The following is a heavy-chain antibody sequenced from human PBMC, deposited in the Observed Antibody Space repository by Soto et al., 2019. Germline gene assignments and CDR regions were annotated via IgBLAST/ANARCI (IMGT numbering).Heavy chain of an antibody. CDR1: GFTFSSYA. D-gene: IGHD2-15*01. Sequence: GGSLRLSCAASGFTFSSYAMSWVRQAPGKGLEWVSAISGSGGSTYYADSVKGRFTISRDNSKNTLYLQMNSLRAEDTAVYYCAKAQGYCSGGSCYSAIRYYGMDVWGQGTTVTVSS. J-gene: IGHJ6*02. CDR2: ISGSGGST. CDR3: AKAQGYCSGGSCYSAIRYYGMDV. V-gene: IGHV3-23*01.